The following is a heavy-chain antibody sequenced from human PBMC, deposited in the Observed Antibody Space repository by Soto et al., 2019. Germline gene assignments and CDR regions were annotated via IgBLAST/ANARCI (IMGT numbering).Heavy chain of an antibody. J-gene: IGHJ6*03. D-gene: IGHD6-13*01. Sequence: GGSLRLSCAASGFAFSRFPMHWVRQAPGKGLVCVSRINPNGNNTNYGNSVKGRFTISRDNSKNTLYLQMGSLRAEDMAVYYCARDRSSSSWYLYYYMDVWGKGTTVTVSS. V-gene: IGHV3-64*01. CDR3: ARDRSSSSWYLYYYMDV. CDR1: GFAFSRFP. CDR2: INPNGNNT.